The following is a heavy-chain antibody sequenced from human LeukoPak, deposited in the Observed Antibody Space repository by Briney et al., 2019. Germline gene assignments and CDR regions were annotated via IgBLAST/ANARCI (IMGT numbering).Heavy chain of an antibody. V-gene: IGHV3-30*03. CDR1: GFTFSSYS. Sequence: GGSLRLSCAASGFTFSSYSMNWVRQAPGKGLEWVAVISYDGSNKYYADSVKGRFTISRDNSKNTLYLQMNSLRAEDTAVYYCARDRWDTAMVAADYWGQGTLVTVSS. CDR2: ISYDGSNK. CDR3: ARDRWDTAMVAADY. J-gene: IGHJ4*02. D-gene: IGHD5-18*01.